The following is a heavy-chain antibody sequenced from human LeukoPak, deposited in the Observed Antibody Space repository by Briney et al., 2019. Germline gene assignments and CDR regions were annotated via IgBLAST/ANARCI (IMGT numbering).Heavy chain of an antibody. V-gene: IGHV3-15*01. D-gene: IGHD3-22*01. J-gene: IGHJ4*02. Sequence: PGGSLRLSCAASGFTFSNAWMSWVRQAPGKGLEWVGSIKSKTDGGTTDYAAPVKGRFTISRDDSKNTLYLQMNSLKTEDTAVYYCATVGKVVIKNDCWGQGTLVTVSS. CDR1: GFTFSNAW. CDR3: ATVGKVVIKNDC. CDR2: IKSKTDGGTT.